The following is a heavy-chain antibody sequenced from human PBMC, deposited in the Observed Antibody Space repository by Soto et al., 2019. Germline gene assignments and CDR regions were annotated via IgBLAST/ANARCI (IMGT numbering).Heavy chain of an antibody. D-gene: IGHD2-2*01. CDR1: GYTFTSYA. V-gene: IGHV1-3*01. CDR3: ASFGVVVPAAFDY. J-gene: IGHJ4*02. Sequence: QVQLVQSGAEVKKPGASVKVSCKASGYTFTSYAMHWVRQAPGQRLEWMGWINAGNGNTKYSQKFQGRVTITRDTAASTAYMELSSLRSEDTAVYYCASFGVVVPAAFDYWGQGTLVTVSS. CDR2: INAGNGNT.